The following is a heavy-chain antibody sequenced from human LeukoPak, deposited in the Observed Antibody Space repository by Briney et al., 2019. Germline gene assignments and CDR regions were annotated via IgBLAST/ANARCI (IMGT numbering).Heavy chain of an antibody. CDR2: IYYSGST. J-gene: IGHJ4*02. D-gene: IGHD1-26*01. CDR3: ARSIVGATGDY. CDR1: GGSISGGDYY. Sequence: SQTLSLTCTVSGGSISGGDYYWSWIRQPPGKGLEWIGYIYYSGSTYYNPSLKSRVIISVDTSKNQFSLNLSSVTAADTAVYFCARSIVGATGDYWGQRTLVTVSS. V-gene: IGHV4-30-4*08.